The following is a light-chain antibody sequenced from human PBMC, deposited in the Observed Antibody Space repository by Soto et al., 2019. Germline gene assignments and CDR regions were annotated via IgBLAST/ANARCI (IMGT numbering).Light chain of an antibody. V-gene: IGKV3-20*01. J-gene: IGKJ1*01. CDR3: QQYGSSSWT. CDR1: QSVSNTY. Sequence: EIVLTQSPGTLSLSPGERATLSCRASQSVSNTYLAWYQQQPGQAPRLLIYGASNRATGIPDRFSGSGSGTDFTLTISRLEPEDFAVYYCQQYGSSSWTLGQGTKVDIK. CDR2: GAS.